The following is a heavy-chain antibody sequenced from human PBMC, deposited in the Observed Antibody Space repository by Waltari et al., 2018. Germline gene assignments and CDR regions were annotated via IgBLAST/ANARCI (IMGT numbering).Heavy chain of an antibody. CDR1: GGPITSYY. J-gene: IGHJ4*02. CDR2: IYYSGST. Sequence: QVQLQESGPGLVKPSETLSPTCTVPGGPITSYYWSWIRQPPGKGLEWIGYIYYSGSTNYNPSLKSRVTISVDTSKNQFSLKLSSVTAADTAVYYCLSGYGDGYFDYWGQGTLVTVSS. CDR3: LSGYGDGYFDY. V-gene: IGHV4-59*01. D-gene: IGHD4-17*01.